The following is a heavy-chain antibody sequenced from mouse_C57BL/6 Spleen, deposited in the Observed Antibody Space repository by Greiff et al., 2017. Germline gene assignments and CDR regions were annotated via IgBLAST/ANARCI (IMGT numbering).Heavy chain of an antibody. V-gene: IGHV7-3*01. CDR3: ARYRASYGSSLFDY. CDR1: GFTFTDYY. D-gene: IGHD1-1*01. CDR2: IRNKANGYTT. J-gene: IGHJ2*01. Sequence: EVKLVESGGGLVQPGGSLSLSCAASGFTFTDYYMSWVRQPPGKALAWLGFIRNKANGYTTEYSASVKGRFTISRDNSQSILYLQMNALRAEDSATYYCARYRASYGSSLFDYWGQGTTLTVAS.